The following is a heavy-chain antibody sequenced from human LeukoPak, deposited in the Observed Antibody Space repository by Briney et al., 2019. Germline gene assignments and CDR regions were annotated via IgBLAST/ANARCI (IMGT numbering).Heavy chain of an antibody. CDR2: IYSGGTT. J-gene: IGHJ4*02. CDR1: GFTVSTNY. D-gene: IGHD3-10*01. V-gene: IGHV3-66*01. CDR3: AREKAPYGSGLDY. Sequence: GGSLRLSCAASGFTVSTNYMSWVRQAPGKGLEWVSVIYSGGTTYNADFVKGRFTISRDNSKNTLSLQMNSLRAEDTAVYYCAREKAPYGSGLDYWGQGTLVTVSS.